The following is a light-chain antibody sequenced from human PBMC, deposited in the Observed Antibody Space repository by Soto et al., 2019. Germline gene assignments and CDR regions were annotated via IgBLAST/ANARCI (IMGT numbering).Light chain of an antibody. CDR2: GNS. CDR3: QSYDSSLSGYNYV. J-gene: IGLJ1*01. CDR1: SHNIRAGYD. V-gene: IGLV1-40*01. Sequence: QCVLTPPLSGSRAHGRRVPIFCTGNSHNIRAGYDVHWYQQLPGTAPKLLIYGNSNRPSGVPDRFSGSKSGTSASLAITGLQAEDEADYYCQSYDSSLSGYNYVFGTGTKAPS.